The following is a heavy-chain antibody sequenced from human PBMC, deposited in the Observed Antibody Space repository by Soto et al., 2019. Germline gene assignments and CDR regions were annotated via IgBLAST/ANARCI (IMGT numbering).Heavy chain of an antibody. Sequence: SVKVSCKASGGTFSSYAISWVRQAPGQGLEWMGGIIPIFGTANYAQKFQGRVTITADESTSTAYMELSSLRSEDTAVYYCARGIVGATYFDYWGQGTLVTVSS. CDR2: IIPIFGTA. J-gene: IGHJ4*02. D-gene: IGHD1-26*01. V-gene: IGHV1-69*13. CDR1: GGTFSSYA. CDR3: ARGIVGATYFDY.